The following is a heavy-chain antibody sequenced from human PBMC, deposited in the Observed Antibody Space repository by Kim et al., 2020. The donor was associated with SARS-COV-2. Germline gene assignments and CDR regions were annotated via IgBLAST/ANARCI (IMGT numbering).Heavy chain of an antibody. V-gene: IGHV3-66*01. J-gene: IGHJ4*02. CDR1: GFTVSSNY. CDR3: ARAGGYSGYDDYYFDY. D-gene: IGHD5-12*01. CDR2: IYSGGST. Sequence: GGSLRLSCAASGFTVSSNYMSWVRQAPGKGLEWVSVIYSGGSTYYADSVKGRFTISRDNSKNTLYLQMNSLRAEDTAVYYCARAGGYSGYDDYYFDYWGQGTLVTVSS.